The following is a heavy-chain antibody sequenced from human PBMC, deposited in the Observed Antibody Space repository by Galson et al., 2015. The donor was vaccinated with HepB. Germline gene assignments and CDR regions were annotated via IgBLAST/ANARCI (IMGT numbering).Heavy chain of an antibody. V-gene: IGHV1-69*02. Sequence: SVKVSCKASGGTFSSYTISWVRQAPGQGLEWMGRIIPILGIANYAQKFQGRITITADKSTSTAYMELSSLRSEDTAVYYCARAIQLGVFDYWGQGTLVTVSS. CDR2: IIPILGIA. D-gene: IGHD5-18*01. CDR3: ARAIQLGVFDY. CDR1: GGTFSSYT. J-gene: IGHJ4*02.